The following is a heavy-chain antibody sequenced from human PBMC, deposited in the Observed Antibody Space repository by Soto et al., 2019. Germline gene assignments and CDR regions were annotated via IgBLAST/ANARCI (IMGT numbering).Heavy chain of an antibody. Sequence: GGSLRLSCAASGFTFSSYAMSWVRQAPGKGLEWVSAISGSGGSTYYADSVKGRFTISRDNSKNTLYLQMNSLRAEDTAVYYCAKAYEVGFWGITSYYDFWSGYYSYYGMDVWGQGTTVTVSS. CDR1: GFTFSSYA. D-gene: IGHD3-3*01. J-gene: IGHJ6*02. CDR2: ISGSGGST. V-gene: IGHV3-23*01. CDR3: AKAYEVGFWGITSYYDFWSGYYSYYGMDV.